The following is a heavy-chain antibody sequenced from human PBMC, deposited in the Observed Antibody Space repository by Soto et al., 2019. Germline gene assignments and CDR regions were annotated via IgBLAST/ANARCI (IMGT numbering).Heavy chain of an antibody. Sequence: QVQLQESGPGLVKPSETLSPTCTVSGGSISSYYWSWIRQPPGKGLEWIGYIYYSGSTNYNPSLKSRVTISVDTSKNQFSLKLSSVTAADTAVYYCARFNWYFDLWGRGTLVTVSS. J-gene: IGHJ2*01. CDR2: IYYSGST. CDR1: GGSISSYY. CDR3: ARFNWYFDL. V-gene: IGHV4-59*08.